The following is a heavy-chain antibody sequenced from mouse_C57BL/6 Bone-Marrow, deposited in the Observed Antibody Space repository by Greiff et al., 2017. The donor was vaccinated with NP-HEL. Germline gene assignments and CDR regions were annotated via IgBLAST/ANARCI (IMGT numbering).Heavy chain of an antibody. CDR3: ARSRGSSYWYFDV. CDR1: GYTFTSYW. CDR2: INPSSGYT. J-gene: IGHJ1*03. D-gene: IGHD1-1*01. Sequence: VQGVESGAELAKPGASVKLSCKASGYTFTSYWMHWVKQRPGQGLEWIGYINPSSGYTKYNQKFKDKATLTADKSSSTAYMQLSSLTYEDSAVYYCARSRGSSYWYFDVWGTGTTVTVSS. V-gene: IGHV1-7*01.